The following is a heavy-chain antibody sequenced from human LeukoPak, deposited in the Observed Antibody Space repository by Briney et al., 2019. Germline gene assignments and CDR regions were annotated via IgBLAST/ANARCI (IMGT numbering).Heavy chain of an antibody. CDR3: ARIVGAITHFDY. V-gene: IGHV4-59*01. J-gene: IGHJ4*02. CDR2: IYYSGST. CDR1: GGSISSYY. Sequence: SETLSLTCTLSGGSISSYYWSWIRQPPGKGLGGIGYIYYSGSTNYNPSLKSRVTISVDTSKNQFSLKLSSVTAADTAVYYCARIVGAITHFDYWGQGTLVSVSS. D-gene: IGHD1-26*01.